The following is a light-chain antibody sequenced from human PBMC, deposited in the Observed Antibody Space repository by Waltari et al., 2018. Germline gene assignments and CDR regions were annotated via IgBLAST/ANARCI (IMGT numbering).Light chain of an antibody. V-gene: IGLV3-21*03. CDR3: QGWDSSSHSWV. J-gene: IGLJ3*02. Sequence: SYVLTQPPSLSVAPGKTATITCGGDNIGYKRVHWYQRRAGQAPVQVMYDDTGRPSGSPGGIAGSNSGNTATLTISRVEAGDEADYHCQGWDSSSHSWVFGGGTKLTVL. CDR1: NIGYKR. CDR2: DDT.